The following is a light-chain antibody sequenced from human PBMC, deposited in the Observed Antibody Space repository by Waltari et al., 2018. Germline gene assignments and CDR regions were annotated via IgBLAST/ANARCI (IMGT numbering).Light chain of an antibody. CDR2: YKSDSDN. CDR3: LIWHSDAYV. CDR1: SGINVGMYR. J-gene: IGLJ1*01. V-gene: IGLV5-45*01. Sequence: QAVLTQPASLSASPGVSVRLTCTLGSGINVGMYRISCYQKQPGSPPQYPLSYKSDSDNHQGSGVPSRFSGSKDGSANAGILLISGLQPDDEADYYCLIWHSDAYVFGSGTEVTVL.